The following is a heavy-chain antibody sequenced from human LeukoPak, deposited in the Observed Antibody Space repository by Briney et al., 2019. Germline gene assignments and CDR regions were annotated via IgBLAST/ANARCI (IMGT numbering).Heavy chain of an antibody. D-gene: IGHD3-16*01. Sequence: GGSLRLSCAASGFTFSSYWMNWARQAPGKGLEWVASINHNGNVNYYVDSVEGRFTISRDNAKNSLYLQMSNLRAEDTAVYFCARGGGLDVWGQGATVTVSS. J-gene: IGHJ6*02. CDR3: ARGGGLDV. CDR1: GFTFSSYW. CDR2: INHNGNVN. V-gene: IGHV3-7*03.